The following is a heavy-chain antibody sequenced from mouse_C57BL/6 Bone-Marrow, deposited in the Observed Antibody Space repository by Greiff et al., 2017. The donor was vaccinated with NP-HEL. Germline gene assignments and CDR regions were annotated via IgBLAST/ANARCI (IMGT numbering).Heavy chain of an antibody. Sequence: EVQRLESGGGLVQPGGSLKLSCAASGFTFSDYYMYWVRQTPEKRLEWVAYISNGGGSTYYPDTVKGRFTISRDNAKNTLYLQMSRLKSEDTAMYYCARRSRQLRLFAYWGQGTLVTVSA. CDR3: ARRSRQLRLFAY. V-gene: IGHV5-12*01. D-gene: IGHD3-2*02. J-gene: IGHJ3*01. CDR1: GFTFSDYY. CDR2: ISNGGGST.